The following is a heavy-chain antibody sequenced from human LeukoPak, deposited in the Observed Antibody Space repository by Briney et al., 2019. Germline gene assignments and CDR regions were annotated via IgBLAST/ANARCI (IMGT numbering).Heavy chain of an antibody. V-gene: IGHV3-74*01. CDR2: FNSDGSST. D-gene: IGHD6-19*01. CDR1: GFTFSSYW. CDR3: ARDSAVAGMGWFDP. J-gene: IGHJ5*02. Sequence: PGGSLRLSCAASGFTFSSYWLHWVRQAPGKGLVWVSRFNSDGSSTSYADSVKGRFTISRDNAKNTLYLQMNSLRAEDTAVYYCARDSAVAGMGWFDPWGQGTLVTVSS.